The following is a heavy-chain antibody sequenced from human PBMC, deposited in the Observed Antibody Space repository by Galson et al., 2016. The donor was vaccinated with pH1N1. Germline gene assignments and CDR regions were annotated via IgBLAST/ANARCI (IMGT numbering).Heavy chain of an antibody. CDR1: GFSVSRHW. Sequence: SLRLSCAASGFSVSRHWMSWVRQAPGQGLEWVSGIFNDGSTSYADSVKGRFTISRDNSKNTLYLQMNTLRVDDTALYYCARDRPYSGKFDFDSWGPGTLVTVSS. J-gene: IGHJ4*02. CDR3: ARDRPYSGKFDFDS. D-gene: IGHD4-23*01. CDR2: IFNDGST. V-gene: IGHV3-53*01.